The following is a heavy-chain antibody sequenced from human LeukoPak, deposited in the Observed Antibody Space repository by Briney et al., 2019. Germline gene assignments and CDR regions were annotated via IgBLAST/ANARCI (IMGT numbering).Heavy chain of an antibody. CDR2: ISSSGSTI. CDR3: ARLGRWLQLGYFQH. Sequence: GGSLRLSCAASGFTFSDYYMSWIRQAPGKGLEWVSYISSSGSTIYYAYSVKGRFTISRDNAKNSLYLQMNSLRAEDTAVYYCARLGRWLQLGYFQHWGQGTLVTVSS. CDR1: GFTFSDYY. V-gene: IGHV3-11*01. D-gene: IGHD5-24*01. J-gene: IGHJ1*01.